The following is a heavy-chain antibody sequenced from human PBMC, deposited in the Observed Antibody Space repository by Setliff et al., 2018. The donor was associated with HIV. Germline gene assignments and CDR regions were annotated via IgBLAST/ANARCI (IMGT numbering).Heavy chain of an antibody. CDR1: GYTFSSYS. CDR3: ARLRPTAFFDY. D-gene: IGHD3-3*01. CDR2: INPHGGST. Sequence: GASVKVSCKASGYTFSSYSPHWVRQAPGQGLGWMGVINPHGGSTNYAQKFQGRVTMTRDTSTSTVYMELSSLRSDDTAVYYCARLRPTAFFDYWGQGTLVTVSS. V-gene: IGHV1-46*01. J-gene: IGHJ4*02.